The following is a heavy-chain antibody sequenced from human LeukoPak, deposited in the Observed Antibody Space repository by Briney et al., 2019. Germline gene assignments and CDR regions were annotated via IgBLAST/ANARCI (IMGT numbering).Heavy chain of an antibody. CDR3: ARWFSGPHDY. Sequence: SETLSLTCTVSGGSISSGGYYWSWIRQRPGKGLEWIGYIYYSGSTYYNPSLKSRVTISVDTSKNQFSLKLSSVTAADTAVYYCARWFSGPHDYWGQGTLVTVSS. V-gene: IGHV4-31*03. J-gene: IGHJ4*02. CDR2: IYYSGST. CDR1: GGSISSGGYY. D-gene: IGHD6-25*01.